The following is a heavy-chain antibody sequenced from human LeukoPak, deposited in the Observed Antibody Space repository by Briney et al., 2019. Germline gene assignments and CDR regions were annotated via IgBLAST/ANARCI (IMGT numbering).Heavy chain of an antibody. CDR2: INGGNSET. D-gene: IGHD2-15*01. J-gene: IGHJ4*02. CDR1: GYSFTIYW. Sequence: GESLKISCKNSGYSFTIYWIGWVRQMPGKGLEWMGIINGGNSETRYSPSFQGQVTISADKSISTVYLQWRSLKASDTAMYYCTRRQVADYWGQGTLVTVSS. CDR3: TRRQVADY. V-gene: IGHV5-51*01.